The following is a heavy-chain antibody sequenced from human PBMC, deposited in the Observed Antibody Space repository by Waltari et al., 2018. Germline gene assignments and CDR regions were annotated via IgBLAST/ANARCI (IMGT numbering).Heavy chain of an antibody. D-gene: IGHD2-21*02. V-gene: IGHV4-39*01. Sequence: LHESGPGAVKPSETLSLTCSVSGASIRNSYWAWVRQTPGKGLQWIGSVLYSEPVTFYNPSLRSRVAISADTSRNEVSLTLTSVTAADTAIYFCARSISVTDYGMDVWGQGTNVTVSS. CDR2: VLYSEPVT. CDR3: ARSISVTDYGMDV. J-gene: IGHJ6*02. CDR1: GASIRNSY.